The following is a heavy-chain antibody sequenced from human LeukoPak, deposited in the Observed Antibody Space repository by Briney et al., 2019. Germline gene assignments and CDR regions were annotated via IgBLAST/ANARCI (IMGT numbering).Heavy chain of an antibody. J-gene: IGHJ4*02. Sequence: PSETLSLTCNVSGGSISGYHWSWIRQPPGKGLEWLGYIYYSGSSNYNPSLKSRVTISADTSKNQFSLKLSSVTAADTAVYYCARDPVLRYFDWSRASGTFDYWGQGTLVTVSS. CDR1: GGSISGYH. CDR3: ARDPVLRYFDWSRASGTFDY. D-gene: IGHD3-9*01. V-gene: IGHV4-59*12. CDR2: IYYSGSS.